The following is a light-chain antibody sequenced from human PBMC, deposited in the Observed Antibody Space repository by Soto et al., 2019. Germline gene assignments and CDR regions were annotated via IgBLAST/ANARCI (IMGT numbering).Light chain of an antibody. Sequence: DIQMTQSPSTLSASVGDRVTITCRASQSISSWLAWYQQKPGKAHKLLKYEATRLESRIPSRISGSGFGTEFSLTISSLQPDDFATYYCQQYNSYPWTFGQGTKV. V-gene: IGKV1-5*01. J-gene: IGKJ1*01. CDR2: EAT. CDR1: QSISSW. CDR3: QQYNSYPWT.